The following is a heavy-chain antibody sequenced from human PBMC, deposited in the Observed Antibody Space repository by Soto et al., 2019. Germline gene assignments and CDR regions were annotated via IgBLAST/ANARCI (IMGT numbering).Heavy chain of an antibody. V-gene: IGHV3-11*01. CDR1: GFSMSNHA. D-gene: IGHD3-3*01. J-gene: IGHJ5*02. CDR3: ARDYDFCFDP. CDR2: ISSSGSTI. Sequence: SLRLSCVVSGFSMSNHALTWVRQAPGKGLEWVSYISSSGSTIYYADSVKGRFTISRDNAKNSLYLQMNSLRAEDTAVYYCARDYDFCFDPWGQGTLVTVSS.